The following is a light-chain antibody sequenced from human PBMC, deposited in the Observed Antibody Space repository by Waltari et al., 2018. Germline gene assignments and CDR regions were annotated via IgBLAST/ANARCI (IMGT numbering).Light chain of an antibody. CDR1: QRVLYSSNNRNY. Sequence: DIVMTQSPDSLAVSLGERATINCKSSQRVLYSSNNRNYLAWYQQKPGQPPKMLIYWASTRESGVPDRFSGSGSGTDFTLTISSLQAEDVAVYYCHQYYSNRMWTFGQGTKVEIK. J-gene: IGKJ1*01. CDR3: HQYYSNRMWT. CDR2: WAS. V-gene: IGKV4-1*01.